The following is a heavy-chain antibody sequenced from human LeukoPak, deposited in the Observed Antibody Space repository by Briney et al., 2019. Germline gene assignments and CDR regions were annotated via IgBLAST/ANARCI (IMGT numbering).Heavy chain of an antibody. J-gene: IGHJ4*02. D-gene: IGHD6-25*01. Sequence: SETLSLTCTVSGGSISSYYWCWIRQPPGKGLEWIAYLLYNGDIGYNPTLNSRATISLDTSKNQFSLKLTSVTAADTAVYYCAKLLAAGGDIDFWGQGALVTVSS. CDR3: AKLLAAGGDIDF. CDR2: LLYNGDI. CDR1: GGSISSYY. V-gene: IGHV4-59*08.